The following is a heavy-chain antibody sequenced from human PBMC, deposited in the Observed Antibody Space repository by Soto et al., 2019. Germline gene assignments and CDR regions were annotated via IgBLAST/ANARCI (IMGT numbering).Heavy chain of an antibody. D-gene: IGHD3-16*01. V-gene: IGHV3-30-3*01. CDR1: GFTFSSYA. Sequence: QVQLVESGGGVVQPGRSLRLSCAASGFTFSSYAMHWVRQAPGKGLEWVAVISYDGSNKYYADSVKGRFTIYRDNSENTLYLQMNSLRAGDTAVYYCATIGRIMITFGGVTDWFDPLGQGTLVTVSS. CDR3: ATIGRIMITFGGVTDWFDP. CDR2: ISYDGSNK. J-gene: IGHJ5*02.